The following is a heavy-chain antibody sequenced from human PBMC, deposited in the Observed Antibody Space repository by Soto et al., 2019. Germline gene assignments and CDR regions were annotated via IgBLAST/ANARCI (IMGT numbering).Heavy chain of an antibody. Sequence: QVQLQESGPGLVKPSETLSLSCTVSGGSISSYYWSWFRQSPGKRMEWIGYVHHSWGSSYNPSLQSRVAISLDTSKSQFSLLVTSVTATDTAVYYCARQGFGPLHGLVAVWGQGTKVTVSS. J-gene: IGHJ6*02. CDR1: GGSISSYY. CDR3: ARQGFGPLHGLVAV. CDR2: VHHSWGS. V-gene: IGHV4-59*08. D-gene: IGHD3-10*01.